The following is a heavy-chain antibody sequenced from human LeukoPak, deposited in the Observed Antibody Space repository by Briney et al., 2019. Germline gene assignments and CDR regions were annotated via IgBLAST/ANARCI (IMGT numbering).Heavy chain of an antibody. CDR2: ISYDGSNK. D-gene: IGHD2-21*02. J-gene: IGHJ4*02. CDR3: AKGPVTAVPYYFDY. CDR1: GFTFSRYG. V-gene: IGHV3-30*18. Sequence: PGGSLRISCAASGFTFSRYGMHWVRQAPGKGLEWVAVISYDGSNKYYADSVKGRFTISRDNSKNTLYLQMNSLRAEDTAVYYCAKGPVTAVPYYFDYWGQGTLVTVSS.